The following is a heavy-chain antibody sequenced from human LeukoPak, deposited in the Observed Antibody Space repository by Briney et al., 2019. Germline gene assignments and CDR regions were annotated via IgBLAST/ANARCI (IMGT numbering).Heavy chain of an antibody. CDR1: GFTFSSYS. V-gene: IGHV3-21*01. CDR3: ASSRRDDYGDAGYYFDY. CDR2: ISSSSSYI. Sequence: PGGSLRLSCAASGFTFSSYSMNWVRQAPGEGLEWVSSISSSSSYIYYADSVKGRFTISRDNAKNSLYLQMNSLRAEDTAVYYCASSRRDDYGDAGYYFDYWGQGTLVTVSS. J-gene: IGHJ4*02. D-gene: IGHD4-17*01.